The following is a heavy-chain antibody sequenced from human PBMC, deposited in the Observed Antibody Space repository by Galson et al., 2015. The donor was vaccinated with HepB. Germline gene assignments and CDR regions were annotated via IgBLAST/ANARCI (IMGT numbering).Heavy chain of an antibody. J-gene: IGHJ3*02. V-gene: IGHV1-3*01. CDR3: ARPFGEPYGAFDI. CDR2: INAGNGNT. D-gene: IGHD3-10*01. Sequence: SVKVSCKASGYTFTSYAMHWVRQAPGQRLEWMGWINAGNGNTKYSQKFQGRVTITRDTSASTAYMELSSLRSEDTAVYYCARPFGEPYGAFDIWGQGTMVTVSS. CDR1: GYTFTSYA.